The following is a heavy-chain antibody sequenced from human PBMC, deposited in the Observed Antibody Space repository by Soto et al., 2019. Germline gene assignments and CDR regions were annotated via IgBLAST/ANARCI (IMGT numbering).Heavy chain of an antibody. J-gene: IGHJ4*02. CDR3: ASVVRDYYDSSGYTLFDF. CDR1: GGTFSSNA. Sequence: ASVKVSCKASGGTFSSNAISWVRQAPGQGLERMGGIIPIFGTANYAQKFQGRGTITADESTSTAYMKLSSLRSEDTAVYYCASVVRDYYDSSGYTLFDFWGQGTLVTVSS. D-gene: IGHD3-22*01. V-gene: IGHV1-69*13. CDR2: IIPIFGTA.